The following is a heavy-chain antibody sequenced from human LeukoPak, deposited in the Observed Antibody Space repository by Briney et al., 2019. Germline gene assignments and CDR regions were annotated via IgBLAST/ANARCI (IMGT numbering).Heavy chain of an antibody. CDR1: GGSISSSSYY. CDR2: IYYSGST. V-gene: IGHV4-39*07. J-gene: IGHJ4*02. D-gene: IGHD5-18*01. CDR3: ARRYSYGSWDY. Sequence: PSETLSLTCTVSGGSISSSSYYWGWIRQPPGKGLEWIGSIYYSGSTYYNPPLKSRVTISVDTSKNQFSLKLSSVTAADTAVYYCARRYSYGSWDYWGQGTLVTVSS.